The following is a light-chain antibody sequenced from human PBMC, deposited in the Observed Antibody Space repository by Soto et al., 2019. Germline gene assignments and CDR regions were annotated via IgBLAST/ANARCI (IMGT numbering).Light chain of an antibody. CDR3: QQRSSWPLT. J-gene: IGKJ4*01. CDR2: GAS. Sequence: VVLTQSPATLSVSPWAGATLSCRASQSVGSNLAWYQQKPGQTPRVLIYGASTRAIGIPARFSGSGFGTEFTLTISSLQSEDFVVYYCQQRSSWPLTFGGGTKVDIK. V-gene: IGKV3-15*01. CDR1: QSVGSN.